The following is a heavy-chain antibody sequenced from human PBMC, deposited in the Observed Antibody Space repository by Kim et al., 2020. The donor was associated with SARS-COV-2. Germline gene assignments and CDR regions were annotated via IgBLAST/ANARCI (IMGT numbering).Heavy chain of an antibody. CDR1: GFTFSTYA. J-gene: IGHJ6*02. CDR2: LSNSGSTT. CDR3: AKGGTQRMDV. Sequence: GGSLRLSCAASGFTFSTYAMSWVRQAPGKGLEWVSALSNSGSTTYYADSVKGRFTISRDNSKNTLYLQMNSLRADDTAVYYCAKGGTQRMDVWGQGTTVT. D-gene: IGHD3-16*01. V-gene: IGHV3-23*01.